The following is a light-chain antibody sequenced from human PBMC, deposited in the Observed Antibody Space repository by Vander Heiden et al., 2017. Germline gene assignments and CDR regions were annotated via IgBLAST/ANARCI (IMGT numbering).Light chain of an antibody. V-gene: IGLV2-14*01. CDR2: DVS. Sequence: QSALTQAASVSGSPGRSLTISCTGTRSDVGGYHSVSCDHKHPGKAARLMLYDVSNRPSGLSSRFSGSKSGNTASLTISRLQAEDEADYYCSSYTSSSTLVFGGGTKLTVL. CDR3: SSYTSSSTLV. J-gene: IGLJ2*01. CDR1: RSDVGGYHS.